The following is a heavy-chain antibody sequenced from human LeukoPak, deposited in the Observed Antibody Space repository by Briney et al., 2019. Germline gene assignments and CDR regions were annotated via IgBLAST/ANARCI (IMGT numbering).Heavy chain of an antibody. D-gene: IGHD2-21*02. Sequence: PGGPLRLSCAASGFTFSTYPMNWVRQAPGKGLEWISHIRDSGTTDYADSVKGRFTISRDNAKNSLYLQLSSLRAEDTAVYYCARDHDFAFDNWGQGTLVTVSS. CDR2: IRDSGTT. CDR3: ARDHDFAFDN. CDR1: GFTFSTYP. J-gene: IGHJ4*02. V-gene: IGHV3-69-1*01.